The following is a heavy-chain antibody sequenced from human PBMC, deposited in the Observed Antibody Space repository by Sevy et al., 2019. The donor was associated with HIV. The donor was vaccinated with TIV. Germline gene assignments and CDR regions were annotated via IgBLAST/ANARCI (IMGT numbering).Heavy chain of an antibody. CDR3: AREGCTKPHDY. J-gene: IGHJ4*02. CDR1: GFTFSSYW. D-gene: IGHD2-8*01. CDR2: LSFGCGEI. V-gene: IGHV3-21*04. Sequence: GGSLRLSCAASGFTFSSYWMHWVRQPPGKGLEWVSTLSFGCGEINYADSVKGRFTISRDNSKSSVYLQMNNLRPEDTAVYYCAREGCTKPHDYWGQGTLVTVSS.